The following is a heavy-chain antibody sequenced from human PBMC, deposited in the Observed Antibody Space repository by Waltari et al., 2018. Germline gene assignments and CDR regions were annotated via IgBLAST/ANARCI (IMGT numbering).Heavy chain of an antibody. Sequence: EVQLVESGGGLVKPGGSLRLSCAASGFTFSSYSMNWVRQAPGKGLEWVSSISSSSSYIYYADSVKGRFTISRDNAKNSLYLQMNSLRSEDTAVYYCARKGGYYDEGAFDIWGQGTMVTVSS. D-gene: IGHD3-22*01. J-gene: IGHJ3*02. CDR2: ISSSSSYI. CDR3: ARKGGYYDEGAFDI. CDR1: GFTFSSYS. V-gene: IGHV3-21*04.